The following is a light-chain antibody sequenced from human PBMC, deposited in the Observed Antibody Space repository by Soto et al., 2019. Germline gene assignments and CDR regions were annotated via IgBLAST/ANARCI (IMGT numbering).Light chain of an antibody. V-gene: IGKV3-20*01. Sequence: EFVMMQSPSTLSVSPGEGATLSCRASQGIGDTLAWYQHKPGQTPRLLIYGASSGATGIPDRFSGSGSGTDFTLTISRLEPEDFAVYYCQQFSSYPLTFGGGTKVDIK. CDR1: QGIGDT. J-gene: IGKJ4*01. CDR3: QQFSSYPLT. CDR2: GAS.